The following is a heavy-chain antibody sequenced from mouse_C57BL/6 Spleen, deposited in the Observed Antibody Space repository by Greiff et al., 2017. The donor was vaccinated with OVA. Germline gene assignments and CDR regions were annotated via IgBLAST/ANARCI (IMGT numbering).Heavy chain of an antibody. CDR2: ISGGGGNT. CDR3: ARGGSPYYFDY. Sequence: EVKVEESGGGLVKPGGSLKLSCAASGFTFSSYTMSWVRQTPEKRLEWVATISGGGGNTYYPDSVKGRFTISRDNAKNTLYLQMSSLRSEDTALYYCARGGSPYYFDYWGQGTTLTVSS. D-gene: IGHD1-1*01. J-gene: IGHJ2*01. V-gene: IGHV5-9*01. CDR1: GFTFSSYT.